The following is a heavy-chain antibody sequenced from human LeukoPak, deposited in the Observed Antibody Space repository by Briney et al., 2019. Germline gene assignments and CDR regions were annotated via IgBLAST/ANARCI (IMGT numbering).Heavy chain of an antibody. CDR1: GFTFSSYG. J-gene: IGHJ4*02. CDR2: ISSSSSYI. CDR3: ASIAAAGRSYDY. D-gene: IGHD6-13*01. Sequence: PGGSLRLSCAASGFTFSSYGMNWVRQAPGKGLEWVSSISSSSSYIYYADSVKGRFTISRDNAKNSLYLQMNSLRAEDTAVYYCASIAAAGRSYDYWGQGTLVTVSS. V-gene: IGHV3-21*01.